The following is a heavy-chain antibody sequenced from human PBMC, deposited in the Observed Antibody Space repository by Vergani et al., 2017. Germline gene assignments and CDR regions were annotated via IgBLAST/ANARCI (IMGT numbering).Heavy chain of an antibody. CDR2: ISYDGSNK. CDR1: GFTFSSYG. J-gene: IGHJ4*02. Sequence: QVQLVESGGGVVQPGRSLRLSCAASGFTFSSYGMHWVRQAPGKGLEWVAVISYDGSNKYYADSVKGRFTISRDNSKNTLYLQMNSLRAEDTAVYYCAKSFHPARYYYDSSGYSEAPIDYWGQGTLVTVSS. D-gene: IGHD3-22*01. CDR3: AKSFHPARYYYDSSGYSEAPIDY. V-gene: IGHV3-30*18.